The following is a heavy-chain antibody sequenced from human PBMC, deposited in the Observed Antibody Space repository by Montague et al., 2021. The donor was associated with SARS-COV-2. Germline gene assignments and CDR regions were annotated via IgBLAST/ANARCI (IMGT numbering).Heavy chain of an antibody. D-gene: IGHD3-10*01. CDR2: ISYSGRT. V-gene: IGHV4-39*01. J-gene: IGHJ6*03. CDR1: GGSVGSSPYY. CDR3: ASSYYYGSGTYVYNYYMDV. Sequence: SETLSLTCTVSGGSVGSSPYYWGWIRQPPGRGLEWVGSISYSGRTXFXXXXKXRLTISVDSSENQFSLRLSSVTAADTAVYYCASSYYYGSGTYVYNYYMDVWGKGTTVTVSS.